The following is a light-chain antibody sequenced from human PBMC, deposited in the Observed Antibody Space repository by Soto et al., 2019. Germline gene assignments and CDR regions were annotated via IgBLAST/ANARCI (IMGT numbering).Light chain of an antibody. CDR1: HNDIGTYDY. Sequence: HSVLTQPTSVSGSPGRSITISCTGNHNDIGTYDYVSWYQQHPGRAPRLLIHGVTTRPSGISDRFSASKTGLTASLTIVGLQPEDEADYYCSSFTSNRIYVFGPGTKVTVL. J-gene: IGLJ1*01. V-gene: IGLV2-14*03. CDR3: SSFTSNRIYV. CDR2: GVT.